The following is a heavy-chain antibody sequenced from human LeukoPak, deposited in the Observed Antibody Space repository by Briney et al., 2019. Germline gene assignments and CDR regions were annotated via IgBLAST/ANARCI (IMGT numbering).Heavy chain of an antibody. CDR1: GFSFSDYY. D-gene: IGHD5-24*01. CDR3: ARADGYNPIYYYYGMDV. Sequence: PGGSLRLSCAASGFSFSDYYMSWIRQAPGKGLEWVSCISSSGSNIYYADSVKGRFTISRDNAKNSLYLQMNSLRAEDTAVYYCARADGYNPIYYYYGMDVWGQGTTVTVSS. J-gene: IGHJ6*02. CDR2: ISSSGSNI. V-gene: IGHV3-11*01.